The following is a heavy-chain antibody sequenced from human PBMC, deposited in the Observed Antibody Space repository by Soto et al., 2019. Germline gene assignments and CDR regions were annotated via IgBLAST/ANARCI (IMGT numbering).Heavy chain of an antibody. V-gene: IGHV3-33*01. D-gene: IGHD6-13*01. J-gene: IGHJ5*02. CDR2: LGYDGSNK. CDR1: GFTFSSYG. CDR3: AREQQQLVYNWFDP. Sequence: ESGGGVVQPWRSLRLSCAASGFTFSSYGMHWVSQAPGKGLEWVAVLGYDGSNKYYADSVKGRFTISRYNSKNTLYLQMNSLRAEDTAVYYCAREQQQLVYNWFDPWGQGTLVTVSS.